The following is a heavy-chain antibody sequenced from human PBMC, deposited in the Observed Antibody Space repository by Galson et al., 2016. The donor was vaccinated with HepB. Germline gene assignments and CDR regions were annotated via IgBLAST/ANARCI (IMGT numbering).Heavy chain of an antibody. CDR1: GFTFSSYA. CDR3: ARADDYVWGTYRYTRTVPQYYFDY. J-gene: IGHJ4*02. CDR2: ISSDGSNN. V-gene: IGHV3-30-3*01. Sequence: SLRLSCAASGFTFSSYAMHWVRQTPGKGLEWVAAISSDGSNNFYADSVKGRFTIPGDNPKNTLYLQMNSLRAEDTAVYYCARADDYVWGTYRYTRTVPQYYFDYWGQGTLVTVSS. D-gene: IGHD3-16*02.